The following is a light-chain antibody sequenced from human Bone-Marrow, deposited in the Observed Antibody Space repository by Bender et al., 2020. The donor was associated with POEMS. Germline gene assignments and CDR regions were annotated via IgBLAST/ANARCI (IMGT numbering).Light chain of an antibody. CDR2: DTN. V-gene: IGLV1-51*01. CDR3: GTWDSDLRAGV. Sequence: QSVLTQPPSLSAAPGQEVTISCYGSDSNIGTNYVSWYQQFPGTAPKLLIYDTNKRPSGIPDRFSGSESGTSATLDITGLQTGDEAEYFCGTWDSDLRAGVFGGGTKLTVL. CDR1: DSNIGTNY. J-gene: IGLJ3*02.